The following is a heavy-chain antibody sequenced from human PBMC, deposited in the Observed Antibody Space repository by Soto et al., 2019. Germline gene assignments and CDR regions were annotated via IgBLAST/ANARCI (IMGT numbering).Heavy chain of an antibody. CDR1: GYTLTELS. V-gene: IGHV1-24*01. J-gene: IGHJ3*02. D-gene: IGHD3-3*01. CDR2: FDPEDGET. Sequence: ASVKVSCKVSGYTLTELSMHWVRQAPGKGLEWMGGFDPEDGETIYAQKFQGRVTMTEDTSTDTAYMELSSLRSEDTAVYYCANSPITIFGVVTPDAFDIWGQGTMVTVSS. CDR3: ANSPITIFGVVTPDAFDI.